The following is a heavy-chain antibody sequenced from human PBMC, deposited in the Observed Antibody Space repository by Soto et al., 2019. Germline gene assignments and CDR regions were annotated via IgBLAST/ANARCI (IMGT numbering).Heavy chain of an antibody. Sequence: EVQLVESGGGLVQPGGSLRLSCAASGFTFSSYAMHWVRQAPGKGLEYVSAISSNGGSTYYANSVKGRFTISRDNSKNTLYLQMGSLRAEDMAVYYCAREGYCSSTSCYSFDCWGPVTLVTVAS. D-gene: IGHD2-2*01. CDR3: AREGYCSSTSCYSFDC. V-gene: IGHV3-64*01. CDR2: ISSNGGST. CDR1: GFTFSSYA. J-gene: IGHJ4*02.